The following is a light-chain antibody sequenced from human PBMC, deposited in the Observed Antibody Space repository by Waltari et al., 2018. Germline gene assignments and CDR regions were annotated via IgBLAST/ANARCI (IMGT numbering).Light chain of an antibody. Sequence: EIVLTQSPGTLSLSPGDKATLSCRASQSVVRFLAWYQKKPGQAPRLLIYDASTRASGIPDRFSGSWSGADFSLTISRLEPEDFAVYFCQKYVKLPATFGQGTKVEIQ. CDR2: DAS. J-gene: IGKJ1*01. CDR1: QSVVRF. CDR3: QKYVKLPAT. V-gene: IGKV3-20*01.